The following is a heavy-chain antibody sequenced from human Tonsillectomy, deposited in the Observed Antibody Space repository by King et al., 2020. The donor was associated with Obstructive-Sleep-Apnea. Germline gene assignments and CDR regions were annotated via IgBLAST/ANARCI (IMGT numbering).Heavy chain of an antibody. J-gene: IGHJ4*02. Sequence: QLVQSGGVLVKPGESLRLSCAASGFSLSDYYMSWIRQAPGKGLEWVSCIINSDEYTNYADSVKGRFTISRDNAKNSVYLQMNSLRGEDTAVYYCARGELYRYDYWGQGTLVTVSS. CDR2: IINSDEYT. CDR3: ARGELYRYDY. D-gene: IGHD2-8*01. CDR1: GFSLSDYY. V-gene: IGHV3-11*06.